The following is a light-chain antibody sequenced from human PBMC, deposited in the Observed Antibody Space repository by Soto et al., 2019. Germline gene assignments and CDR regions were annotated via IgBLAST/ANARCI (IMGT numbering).Light chain of an antibody. CDR2: ANN. CDR1: SSNIGGNYD. J-gene: IGLJ1*01. V-gene: IGLV1-40*01. CDR3: QSYDSSLSGYV. Sequence: QTVVTQPPSVSGTPGQRVTISCTGSSSNIGGNYDVHWYQQLPGTAPKLLIFANNNRPSGVPDRFSGSKSGTSASLAITGLQAEDEADYYCQSYDSSLSGYVFGSGTKVTVL.